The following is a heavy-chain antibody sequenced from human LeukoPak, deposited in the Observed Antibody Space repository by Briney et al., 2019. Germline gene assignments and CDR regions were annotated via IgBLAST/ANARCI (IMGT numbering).Heavy chain of an antibody. Sequence: ASVKVSCKASGYTFTSYYMHWVRQAPGQGLEWMGIINPSGSSTSYAQKFQGRVTMTRDTSTSTVYMELSSLRSEDTAVYYCARDPAGGYFDWLFGRDDAFDIWGQGTMVTVSS. J-gene: IGHJ3*02. CDR3: ARDPAGGYFDWLFGRDDAFDI. CDR1: GYTFTSYY. V-gene: IGHV1-46*01. D-gene: IGHD3-9*01. CDR2: INPSGSST.